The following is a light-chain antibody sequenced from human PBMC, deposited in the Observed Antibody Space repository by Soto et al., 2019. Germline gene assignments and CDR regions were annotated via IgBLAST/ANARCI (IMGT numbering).Light chain of an antibody. J-gene: IGLJ2*01. V-gene: IGLV2-14*01. Sequence: QSVLTQPASVSGSPGQSITISCTGTSNDVGDSNSVSWYQQRPGKAPKLMIYTVSNRTSGVSNRFSGSKSGNTASLTISGLQAEDEGDYYCGSYTNRNTLVFGGGTKVTVL. CDR2: TVS. CDR3: GSYTNRNTLV. CDR1: SNDVGDSNS.